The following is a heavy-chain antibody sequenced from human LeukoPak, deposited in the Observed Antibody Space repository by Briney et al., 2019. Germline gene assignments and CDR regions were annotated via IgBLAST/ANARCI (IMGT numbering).Heavy chain of an antibody. CDR2: IIPILGIA. Sequence: SVKVSCKASGGTFSSYAISWVRQAPGQGLEWMGRIIPILGIANYAQKFQGRVTITADKSTSTAYMELSSLRSEDTAVYYCARDFNGAYPGYCSGGSCPGAFDIWGQGTMVTVSS. CDR1: GGTFSSYA. CDR3: ARDFNGAYPGYCSGGSCPGAFDI. V-gene: IGHV1-69*04. J-gene: IGHJ3*02. D-gene: IGHD2-15*01.